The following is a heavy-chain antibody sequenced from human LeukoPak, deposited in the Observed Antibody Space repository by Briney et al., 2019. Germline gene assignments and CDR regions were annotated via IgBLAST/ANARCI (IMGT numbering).Heavy chain of an antibody. V-gene: IGHV4-61*08. Sequence: SETLSLTCTVSGGSISSGGYYWSWIRQHPGKGLEWIGDIYYSGSTNYNPSLKSRVTISVDTSKNQLSLKLSSVTAADTAVYYCAREESMVRGASWFDPWGQGTLVTVSP. CDR1: GGSISSGGYY. D-gene: IGHD3-10*01. CDR2: IYYSGST. J-gene: IGHJ5*02. CDR3: AREESMVRGASWFDP.